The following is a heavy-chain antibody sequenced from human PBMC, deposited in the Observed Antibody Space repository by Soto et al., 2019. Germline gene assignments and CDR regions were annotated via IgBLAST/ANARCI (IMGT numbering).Heavy chain of an antibody. CDR3: ARATYYYDSSGYSDRVLDY. Sequence: QVQLQESGPGLVKPSQTLSLTCTVSGGSISSGGYYWSWIRQHPGKGLEWIGYIYYSGNTYYNPSLESRVTISEDTSKNQFSLKLSSGTAADTAVYYCARATYYYDSSGYSDRVLDYWGQGTLVTVSS. V-gene: IGHV4-31*03. J-gene: IGHJ4*02. D-gene: IGHD3-22*01. CDR2: IYYSGNT. CDR1: GGSISSGGYY.